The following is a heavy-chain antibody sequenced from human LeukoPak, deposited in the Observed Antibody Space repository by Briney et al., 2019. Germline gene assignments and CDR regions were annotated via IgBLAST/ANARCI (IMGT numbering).Heavy chain of an antibody. CDR2: MNPNSGNT. D-gene: IGHD6-13*01. J-gene: IGHJ6*03. CDR1: GYTFTSYD. V-gene: IGHV1-8*03. CDR3: ARVSEYSSSWYGGYYYYYMDV. Sequence: ASVKVSCKASGYTFTSYDINWVRQATGQGLEWMGWMNPNSGNTGYAQKFQGRVTITRNTSISTAYMELSSLRSEDTAVYYCARVSEYSSSWYGGYYYYYMDVWGKGTTVTVSS.